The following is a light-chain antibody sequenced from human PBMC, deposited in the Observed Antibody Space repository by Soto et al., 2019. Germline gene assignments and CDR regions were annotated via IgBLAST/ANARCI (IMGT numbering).Light chain of an antibody. CDR2: DAS. Sequence: IVVTQSPATLSVSPGERATLSCRASQSISRTLAWYQQKPGQPPRLLIYDASNRATGIPARFSGSGSGTDFTLTISSLEPEDFAVYYCQQRSNWPLLTFGGGTKVDIK. V-gene: IGKV3-11*01. J-gene: IGKJ4*01. CDR1: QSISRT. CDR3: QQRSNWPLLT.